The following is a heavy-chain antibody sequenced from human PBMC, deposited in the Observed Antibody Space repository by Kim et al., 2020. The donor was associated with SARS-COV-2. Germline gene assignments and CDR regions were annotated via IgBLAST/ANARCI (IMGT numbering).Heavy chain of an antibody. CDR2: IKTNTNSNTI. CDR1: GFTFNNAW. Sequence: GGSLRLSCAASGFTFNNAWMSWVRQAPGKGLELVGLIKTNTNSNTIDYAAPVKGRFTISRDDSRNTLYLQMNSLETEDTALYYCVRHIYYGSCTFHNVFYYWGQGTLVTVSS. CDR3: VRHIYYGSCTFHNVFYY. V-gene: IGHV3-15*01. D-gene: IGHD3-10*01. J-gene: IGHJ4*02.